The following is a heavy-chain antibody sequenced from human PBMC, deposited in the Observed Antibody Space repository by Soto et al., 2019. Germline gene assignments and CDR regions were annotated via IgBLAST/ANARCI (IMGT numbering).Heavy chain of an antibody. V-gene: IGHV4-61*01. CDR2: IYYSGST. Sequence: QVQLQESGPGLVKPSETLSLTCTVSGGSVXXXXXXXXWIRXPPGKGLEWIGYIYYSGSTNYNPSLKSRVTISVDTSKNQFSLKLSSVTAAXXAVXXXAXXWSGSPVIWGQGTLVTVSS. J-gene: IGHJ4*02. D-gene: IGHD1-26*01. CDR3: AXXWSGSPVI. CDR1: GGSVXXXXXX.